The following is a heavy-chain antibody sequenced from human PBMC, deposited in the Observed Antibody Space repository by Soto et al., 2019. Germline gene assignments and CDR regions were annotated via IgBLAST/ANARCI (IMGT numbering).Heavy chain of an antibody. CDR2: VYYGGST. V-gene: IGHV4-39*01. CDR3: AGGDYYHSSGYYFYYYTMDV. D-gene: IGHD3-22*01. Sequence: PSETLSLTCTVSGGSTSSSSYYWGWIRQPPGKGLEWIGNVYYGGSTYYNPSLKSRVTISVETSKSQFSLKLSSVTAADTAVYYCAGGDYYHSSGYYFYYYTMDVWGQGTTVTVSS. CDR1: GGSTSSSSYY. J-gene: IGHJ6*02.